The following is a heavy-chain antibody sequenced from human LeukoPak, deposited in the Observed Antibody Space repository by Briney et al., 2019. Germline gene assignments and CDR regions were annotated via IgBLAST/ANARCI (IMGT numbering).Heavy chain of an antibody. CDR1: GFTFSSYA. V-gene: IGHV3-23*01. D-gene: IGHD5-12*01. J-gene: IGHJ4*02. CDR3: AKDGRGYSGYGDFDY. CDR2: ISGSGGST. Sequence: GGSLRLSCADSGFTFSSYAMSWVRQAPGKGLEWVSGISGSGGSTYYADSVKGRFTISRDNSKNTLYLQMSSLRAEDTAVYYCAKDGRGYSGYGDFDYWGQGTLVTVSS.